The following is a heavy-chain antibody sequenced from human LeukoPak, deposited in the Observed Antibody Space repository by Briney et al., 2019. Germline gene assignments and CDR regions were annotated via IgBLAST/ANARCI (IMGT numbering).Heavy chain of an antibody. CDR1: GYTFTGYY. CDR2: MNPHSGNT. Sequence: ASVKVSCKASGYTFTGYYMHWVRQAPGQGLEWMGYMNPHSGNTGYAQKFQGRVTMTRNISISTAYMEVSSLRSDDTAVYYCARKSIDNISMDVWGQGTTVTVSS. D-gene: IGHD2/OR15-2a*01. CDR3: ARKSIDNISMDV. V-gene: IGHV1-8*02. J-gene: IGHJ6*02.